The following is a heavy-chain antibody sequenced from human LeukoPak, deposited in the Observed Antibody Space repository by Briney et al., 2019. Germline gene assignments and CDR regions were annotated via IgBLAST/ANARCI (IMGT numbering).Heavy chain of an antibody. CDR2: ISAYIGNT. J-gene: IGHJ3*02. D-gene: IGHD3-22*01. V-gene: IGHV1-18*01. CDR1: GYTFTNYG. CDR3: ARVPPQYYYDSRHDAFDI. Sequence: ASVKVSCKASGYTFTNYGITWVRQAPGQGLEWMGWISAYIGNTNYAQKFQGRVTVTADKSTSTAYMELSSLRSEDTAVYYCARVPPQYYYDSRHDAFDIWGQGTMVTVSS.